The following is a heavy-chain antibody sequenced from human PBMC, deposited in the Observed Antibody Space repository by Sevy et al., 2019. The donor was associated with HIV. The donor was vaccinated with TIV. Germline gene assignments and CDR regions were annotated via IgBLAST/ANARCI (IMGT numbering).Heavy chain of an antibody. CDR2: INPSGGST. V-gene: IGHV1-46*01. Sequence: ASVKVSCKASGYTFTSYYMHWVRQAPGQGLEWMGIINPSGGSTSYAQMFQGRVTMTRDTSTSTVYMELSSLRSEDTAVYYCAREYGDYPVVDYWDQGTLVTVSS. CDR3: AREYGDYPVVDY. CDR1: GYTFTSYY. J-gene: IGHJ4*02. D-gene: IGHD4-17*01.